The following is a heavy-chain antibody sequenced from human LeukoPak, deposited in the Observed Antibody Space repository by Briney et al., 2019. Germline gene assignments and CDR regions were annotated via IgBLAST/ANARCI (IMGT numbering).Heavy chain of an antibody. Sequence: GGSLRLSCAASGFTFSSYWMSWVRQAPGKGLEWVANIKQDGSEKYYVDSVKGRFTISRDNAKNPLYLQMNSLRAEDTAVYYCARVRAPYSSGWYDYWGQGTLVTVSS. CDR2: IKQDGSEK. V-gene: IGHV3-7*03. D-gene: IGHD6-19*01. CDR1: GFTFSSYW. J-gene: IGHJ4*02. CDR3: ARVRAPYSSGWYDY.